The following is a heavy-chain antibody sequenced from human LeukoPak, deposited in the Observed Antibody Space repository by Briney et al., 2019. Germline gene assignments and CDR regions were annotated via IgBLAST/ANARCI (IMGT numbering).Heavy chain of an antibody. CDR3: ARVDEGGYYYYGMDV. V-gene: IGHV4-30-2*01. CDR2: IYHSGST. Sequence: PSETLSLTCAVSGGSISSGGYSRSWIRQPPGKGLEWIGYIYHSGSTYYNPALKSRVTISVDTSKNQFSLKLSSVTAADTAVYYCARVDEGGYYYYGMDVWGQGTTVTVSS. D-gene: IGHD3-16*01. CDR1: GGSISSGGYS. J-gene: IGHJ6*02.